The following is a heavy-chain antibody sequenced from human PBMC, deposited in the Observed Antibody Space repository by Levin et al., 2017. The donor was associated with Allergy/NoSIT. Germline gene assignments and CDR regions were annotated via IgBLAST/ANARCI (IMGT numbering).Heavy chain of an antibody. CDR1: GFTFSIYA. V-gene: IGHV3-23*01. CDR3: AKDWALNPSGWFDP. CDR2: ISGSDEST. Sequence: GGSLRLSSAASGFTFSIYAMSWVRQAPGKGLEWVSFISGSDESTYYADSVKGRFTISRDNSKNTLSLQMNSLRVEDTAVYYCAKDWALNPSGWFDPWGQGTLVTVSS. D-gene: IGHD1-14*01. J-gene: IGHJ5*02.